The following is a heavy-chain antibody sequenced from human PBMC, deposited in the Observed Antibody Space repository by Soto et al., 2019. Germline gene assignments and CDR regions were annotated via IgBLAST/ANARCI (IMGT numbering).Heavy chain of an antibody. CDR1: GFTFSTYS. CDR2: ISSSSSTI. Sequence: EVQLVESGGGLVQPGGSLRLSCAASGFTFSTYSMNWVRQAPGKGLEWLSYISSSSSTIYYADSVKGRFTISRDNAKNSLYLQMNSLRDEDTAVYYCARGKEAAPRCGDYWGQGTLVIVSS. D-gene: IGHD6-6*01. CDR3: ARGKEAAPRCGDY. J-gene: IGHJ4*02. V-gene: IGHV3-48*02.